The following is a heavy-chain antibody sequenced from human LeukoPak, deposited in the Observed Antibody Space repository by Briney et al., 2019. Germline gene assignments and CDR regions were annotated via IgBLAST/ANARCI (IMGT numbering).Heavy chain of an antibody. Sequence: PGGSLRLSCAASGFTFSSYAMHWVRQAPGKGLEWVAVISYDGSNKYYADSVKGRFTISRDNSKNTLYLQMNSLRAEDTAVYYCTSPRLTPTRGPTYYDILTGYFPLGYWGQGTLVTVSS. CDR1: GFTFSSYA. V-gene: IGHV3-30-3*01. D-gene: IGHD3-9*01. CDR3: TSPRLTPTRGPTYYDILTGYFPLGY. J-gene: IGHJ4*02. CDR2: ISYDGSNK.